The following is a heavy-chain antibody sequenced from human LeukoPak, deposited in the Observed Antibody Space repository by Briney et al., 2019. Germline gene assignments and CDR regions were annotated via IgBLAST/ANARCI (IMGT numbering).Heavy chain of an antibody. J-gene: IGHJ4*02. V-gene: IGHV5-51*01. CDR1: GYSFTTYW. CDR3: ARRQGCSSSSCPPDS. Sequence: GESLKISCKGSGYSFTTYWIGWVRQMPGKGLEWMGIIYPGDSDTRYSPSFQGQVTMSADKSINTAYLQWSSLKASDTAMYYCARRQGCSSSSCPPDSWGQGTLVTVSS. CDR2: IYPGDSDT. D-gene: IGHD2-15*01.